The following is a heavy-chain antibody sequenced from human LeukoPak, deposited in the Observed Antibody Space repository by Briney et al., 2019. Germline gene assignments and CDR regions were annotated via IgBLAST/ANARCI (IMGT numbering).Heavy chain of an antibody. CDR1: GGSFSGYY. Sequence: SETLSLTCAVYGGSFSGYYWSWIRQPPGKGLEWIGEINHSGSTNYNPSLKSRVTISVDTSKNQFSLKLSSVTAADTAVYYCARANPERNYRVMRYFDYWAREPWSLSPQ. V-gene: IGHV4-34*01. D-gene: IGHD4-11*01. CDR3: ARANPERNYRVMRYFDY. J-gene: IGHJ4*02. CDR2: INHSGST.